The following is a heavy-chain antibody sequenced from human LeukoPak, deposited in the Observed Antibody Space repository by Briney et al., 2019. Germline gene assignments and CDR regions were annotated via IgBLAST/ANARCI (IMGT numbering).Heavy chain of an antibody. CDR1: GFTFSSYG. Sequence: PGGTLRLSCAASGFTFSSYGMSWVRQAPGKGLEWVSYISSSGSTIYYADSVKGRFTISRDNAKNSLYLQMNSLRAEDTAVYYCARVSVGATEADAFDIWGQGTMVTVSS. V-gene: IGHV3-48*04. CDR2: ISSSGSTI. CDR3: ARVSVGATEADAFDI. D-gene: IGHD1-26*01. J-gene: IGHJ3*02.